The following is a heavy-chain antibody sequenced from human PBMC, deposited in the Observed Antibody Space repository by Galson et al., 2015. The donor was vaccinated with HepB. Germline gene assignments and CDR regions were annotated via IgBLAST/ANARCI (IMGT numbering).Heavy chain of an antibody. V-gene: IGHV3-30-3*01. CDR1: GFTFSSYA. J-gene: IGHJ4*02. CDR3: ARDQCSGGSCYLFDY. Sequence: SLRLSCAASGFTFSSYAMHWVRQAPGKGLEWVAVISYDGSNKYYADSVKGRFTISRDNSKNTLYLQMNSLRAEDTAVYYCARDQCSGGSCYLFDYWGQGTLVTVSS. CDR2: ISYDGSNK. D-gene: IGHD2-15*01.